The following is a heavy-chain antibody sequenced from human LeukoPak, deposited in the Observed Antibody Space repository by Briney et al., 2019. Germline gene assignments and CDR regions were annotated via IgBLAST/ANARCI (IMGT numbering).Heavy chain of an antibody. V-gene: IGHV4-39*01. CDR2: IYYSGST. J-gene: IGHJ3*02. CDR1: GGSISSSSYY. CDR3: ARQPAAYYYGSGINGAFDI. D-gene: IGHD3-10*01. Sequence: SETLSLTCTVSGGSISSSSYYWGWIRQPPGKGLEWIGSIYYSGSTYYNPSLKSRVTISVDTSKNQFSLKLSSVTAADTAVYYCARQPAAYYYGSGINGAFDIWGQGTMVTVSS.